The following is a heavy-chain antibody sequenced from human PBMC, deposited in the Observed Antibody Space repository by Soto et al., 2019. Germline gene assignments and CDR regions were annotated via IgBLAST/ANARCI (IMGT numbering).Heavy chain of an antibody. CDR2: ISYDGSNK. CDR3: AKIRYCSGGSCYAYYYYGMDV. V-gene: IGHV3-30*18. Sequence: SLRLSCAASGFTFSSYGMHWVRQAPGKGLEWVAVISYDGSNKYYADSVKGRFTISRDNSKNTLYLQMNSLRAEDTAVYYCAKIRYCSGGSCYAYYYYGMDVWGQGTTVTVSS. CDR1: GFTFSSYG. J-gene: IGHJ6*02. D-gene: IGHD2-15*01.